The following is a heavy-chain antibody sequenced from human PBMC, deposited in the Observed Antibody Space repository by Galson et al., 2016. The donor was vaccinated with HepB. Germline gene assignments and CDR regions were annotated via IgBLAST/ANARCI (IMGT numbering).Heavy chain of an antibody. CDR1: GYTFTNYD. CDR3: VFPLGSYFGIDI. V-gene: IGHV1-8*01. Sequence: SVKVSCKASGYTFTNYDVNWVRQATGQGLEWMGWMNPDTNKTGYAQKFQDRVTMTTDPSINIAYMELSSLTSDDTAVYYCVFPLGSYFGIDIWGQGTMVIVSS. CDR2: MNPDTNKT. D-gene: IGHD3-10*01. J-gene: IGHJ3*02.